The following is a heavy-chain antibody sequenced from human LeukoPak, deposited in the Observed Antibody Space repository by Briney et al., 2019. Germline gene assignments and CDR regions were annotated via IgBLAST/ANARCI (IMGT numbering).Heavy chain of an antibody. CDR3: ARGPYDSSGYYHTVAEYLQH. CDR2: ISSNGGST. D-gene: IGHD3-22*01. J-gene: IGHJ1*01. CDR1: GFTFSSYA. V-gene: IGHV3-64*01. Sequence: PGGSLRLSCAASGFTFSSYAMHWVRQAPGKGLEYVSAISSNGGSTYYANSVKGRFTISRDNSKNTLYLQMGSLRAEDMAVYYCARGPYDSSGYYHTVAEYLQHWGQGTLVTVSS.